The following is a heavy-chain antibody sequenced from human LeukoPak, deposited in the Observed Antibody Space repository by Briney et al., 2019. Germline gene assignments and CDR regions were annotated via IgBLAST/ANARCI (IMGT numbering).Heavy chain of an antibody. CDR2: INHSGST. CDR1: GGSFSGYY. J-gene: IGHJ4*02. D-gene: IGHD5-18*01. CDR3: ARVRRPQRGYSYGFIY. Sequence: KTSETLSLTCAVYGGSFSGYYWSWIRQPPGKGLEWIGEINHSGSTNYNPSLKSRVTISVDTSKNQFSLKLSSVTAADTAVYYCARVRRPQRGYSYGFIYWGQETLVTVSS. V-gene: IGHV4-34*01.